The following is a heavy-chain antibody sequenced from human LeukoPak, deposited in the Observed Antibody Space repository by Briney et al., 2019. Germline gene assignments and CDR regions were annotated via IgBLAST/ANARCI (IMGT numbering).Heavy chain of an antibody. D-gene: IGHD6-13*01. CDR1: GFTFSSYS. Sequence: PGGSLRLSCAASGFTFSSYSMNWVRQAPGKGLEWVSYISSSSRTIYYADSVKGRFTISRDNAKNSPYLQMNSLRDEDTAVYFCARDPSSAYYYYGLDVWGQGTTVTVSS. CDR2: ISSSSRTI. CDR3: ARDPSSAYYYYGLDV. V-gene: IGHV3-48*02. J-gene: IGHJ6*02.